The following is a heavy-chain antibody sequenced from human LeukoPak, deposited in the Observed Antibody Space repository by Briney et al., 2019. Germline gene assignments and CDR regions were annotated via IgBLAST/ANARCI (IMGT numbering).Heavy chain of an antibody. D-gene: IGHD2/OR15-2a*01. J-gene: IGHJ4*02. CDR3: VREGEGPLSKDFDY. Sequence: ASMKVSCKSSGFTFTDHYIHWVRQGPGQGLEWMGYIGPHSTFTSSPQEFQGRVTMTKDASMSTAYMELTRLTSDDTAVYYCVREGEGPLSKDFDYWGQGTLVTVSS. V-gene: IGHV1-2*02. CDR1: GFTFTDHY. CDR2: IGPHSTFT.